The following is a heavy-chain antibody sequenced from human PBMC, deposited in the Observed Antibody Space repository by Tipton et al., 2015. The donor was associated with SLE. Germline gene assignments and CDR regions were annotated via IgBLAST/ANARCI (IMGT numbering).Heavy chain of an antibody. CDR3: ASSYGSGIGAFDI. Sequence: TLSLTCAVYGGSFSGYYWSWIRQHPGKGLEWIGYIYYSGSTNYNPSLKSRVTISVDTSKSQFSLKLSSVTAADTAVYYCASSYGSGIGAFDIWDQGTMVTVSS. D-gene: IGHD3-10*01. CDR1: GGSFSGYY. J-gene: IGHJ3*02. CDR2: IYYSGST. V-gene: IGHV4-59*08.